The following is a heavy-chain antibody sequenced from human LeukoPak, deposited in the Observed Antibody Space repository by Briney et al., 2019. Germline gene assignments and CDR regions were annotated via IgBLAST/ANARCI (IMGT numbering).Heavy chain of an antibody. CDR1: GYTLTELS. V-gene: IGHV1-24*01. Sequence: ASVKVSCKVSGYTLTELSMHWVRQAPGKGLEWMGGFDPEDGETIYAQKFQGRVTMTEDTSTDTAYKELSSLRSEDTAVYYCATPSGYCSGGSCFAFDYWGQGTLVTVSS. CDR3: ATPSGYCSGGSCFAFDY. J-gene: IGHJ4*02. D-gene: IGHD2-15*01. CDR2: FDPEDGET.